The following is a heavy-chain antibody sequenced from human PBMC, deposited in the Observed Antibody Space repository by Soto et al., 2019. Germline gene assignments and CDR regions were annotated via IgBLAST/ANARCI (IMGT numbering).Heavy chain of an antibody. D-gene: IGHD3-10*01. CDR2: ISYDGSNK. CDR1: GFTFSSYG. CDR3: AKVMGYYGSGSYYDY. V-gene: IGHV3-30*18. Sequence: PGGALRLSRAGSGFTFSSYGMHWGRQAPGKGLEWVAVISYDGSNKYYADSVKGRFTISRDNSKNTLYLQMNSLRAEDTAVYYCAKVMGYYGSGSYYDYWGQGTLVTVSS. J-gene: IGHJ4*02.